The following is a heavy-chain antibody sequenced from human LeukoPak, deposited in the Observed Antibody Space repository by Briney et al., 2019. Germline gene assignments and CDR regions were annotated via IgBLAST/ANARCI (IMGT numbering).Heavy chain of an antibody. CDR3: ARDRGIVGARGPFDP. J-gene: IGHJ5*02. D-gene: IGHD1-26*01. CDR2: IIPIFGTA. Sequence: SVKVSCKASGYTFTSYDINWVRQATGQGLEWMGGIIPIFGTANYAQKFQGRVTITADESTSTAYMELSSLRSEDTAVYYCARDRGIVGARGPFDPWGQGTLVTVSS. CDR1: GYTFTSYD. V-gene: IGHV1-69*13.